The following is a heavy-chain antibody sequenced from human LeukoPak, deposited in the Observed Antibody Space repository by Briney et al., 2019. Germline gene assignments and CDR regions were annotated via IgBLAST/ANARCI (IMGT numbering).Heavy chain of an antibody. CDR2: ISAYNGNT. CDR3: ARIHRSGSYTT. Sequence: GASVTVSCKASGYTFTSYGISWVRQAPGQGLEWMGWISAYNGNTNYAQRLQGRVTMTTDTSTSTAYMELRSLRSDDTAVYYCARIHRSGSYTTWGQGTLVTVSS. D-gene: IGHD1-26*01. J-gene: IGHJ4*02. V-gene: IGHV1-18*01. CDR1: GYTFTSYG.